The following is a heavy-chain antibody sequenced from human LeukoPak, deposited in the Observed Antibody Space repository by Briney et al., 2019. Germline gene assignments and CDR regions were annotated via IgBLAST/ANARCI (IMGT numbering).Heavy chain of an antibody. Sequence: TVSGPTLVNPTQTLTLTCSFSGFSLTTSGVGVGWIRQPPGKALEWLALIYWDDDKRYNPSLKSRLSITKDTSKNQVVLAMTNMDPVDTATYYCAQSRSWSSTICFVDWGQGTLVTVSS. J-gene: IGHJ4*02. CDR3: AQSRSWSSTICFVD. CDR1: GFSLTTSGVG. V-gene: IGHV2-5*02. D-gene: IGHD2-2*01. CDR2: IYWDDDK.